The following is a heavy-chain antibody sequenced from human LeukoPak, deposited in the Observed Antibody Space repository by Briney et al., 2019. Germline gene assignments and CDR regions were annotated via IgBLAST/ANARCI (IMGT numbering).Heavy chain of an antibody. J-gene: IGHJ3*02. V-gene: IGHV5-51*01. CDR1: GYSFTSYW. CDR2: IYPGDSDT. D-gene: IGHD4/OR15-4a*01. CDR3: ARISMVLSPFLEAFDI. Sequence: GESLKISCKGSGYSFTSYWIGWVRQMPGKGLEWMGIIYPGDSDTRYSPSFQGQVTISADKSISTAYLQWSSLKASDTAMYYCARISMVLSPFLEAFDIWGQGTMVTVSS.